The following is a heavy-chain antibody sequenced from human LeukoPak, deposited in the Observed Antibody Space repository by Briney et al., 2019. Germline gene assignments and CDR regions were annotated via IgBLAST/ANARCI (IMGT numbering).Heavy chain of an antibody. V-gene: IGHV4-59*01. CDR2: IYYSGST. D-gene: IGHD3-16*01. CDR1: GGSISSYY. J-gene: IGHJ4*02. Sequence: TSETLSLTCTVSGGSISSYYWSWIRQPPGKGLEWIGYIYYSGSTNYNPSLKSRVTISVDTSKNQFSLKLSSVTAADTAVYYCARGEEQVALFDYWGQGTLVTVSS. CDR3: ARGEEQVALFDY.